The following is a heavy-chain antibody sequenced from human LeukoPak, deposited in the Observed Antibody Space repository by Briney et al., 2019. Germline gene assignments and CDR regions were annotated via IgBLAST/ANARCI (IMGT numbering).Heavy chain of an antibody. Sequence: PGGSLRLSCAASGFTFSDYYMSWIRQAPGKGLEWVSAISGSGGSTYYADSVKGRFTISRDNSKNTLYLQMNSLRAEDTAVYYCAKRPAARYYYYYMDVWGKGTTVTVSS. CDR3: AKRPAARYYYYYMDV. D-gene: IGHD2-2*01. CDR1: GFTFSDYY. CDR2: ISGSGGST. J-gene: IGHJ6*03. V-gene: IGHV3-23*01.